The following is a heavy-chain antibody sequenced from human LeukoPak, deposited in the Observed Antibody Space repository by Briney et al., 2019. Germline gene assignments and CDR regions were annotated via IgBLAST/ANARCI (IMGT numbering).Heavy chain of an antibody. Sequence: SETLSLTXTVSGGSISSGSYYWSGIRQPAGKGLEWIGRIYTSGGTNYNPSLKSRVTISVDTSKNQFSLKLSSVTAADTAVYYCASGGVVQATYYYYYYMDVWGKGTTVTVSS. V-gene: IGHV4-61*02. D-gene: IGHD2-2*01. J-gene: IGHJ6*03. CDR2: IYTSGGT. CDR1: GGSISSGSYY. CDR3: ASGGVVQATYYYYYYMDV.